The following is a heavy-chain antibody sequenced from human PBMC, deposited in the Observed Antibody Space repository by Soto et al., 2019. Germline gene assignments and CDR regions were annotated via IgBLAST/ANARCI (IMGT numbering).Heavy chain of an antibody. D-gene: IGHD6-13*01. CDR3: ARVHRGAGIAAAGTQDWFDP. Sequence: SETLSLTCTVSGGSISSYYWSWIRQPPGEGLEWIGYIYYSGSTNYNPSLKSRVTISVDTSKNQFSLKLSSVTAADTAVYYCARVHRGAGIAAAGTQDWFDPWGQGTLVTVSS. V-gene: IGHV4-59*08. CDR2: IYYSGST. J-gene: IGHJ5*02. CDR1: GGSISSYY.